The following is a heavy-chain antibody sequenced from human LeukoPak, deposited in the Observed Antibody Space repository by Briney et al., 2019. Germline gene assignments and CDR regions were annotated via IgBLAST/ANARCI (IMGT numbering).Heavy chain of an antibody. J-gene: IGHJ5*02. CDR2: TYYRSKWYN. CDR3: AKGDTAMVKWDWFDP. D-gene: IGHD5-18*01. CDR1: GDSVSSNSAA. V-gene: IGHV6-1*01. Sequence: SQTLSLTCAISGDSVSSNSAAWNWIRQSPSRGLEWLGRTYYRSKWYNDYAVSVKSRITISPDTSKNQFSLQLNSVTPEDTAVYYCAKGDTAMVKWDWFDPWGQGTLVTVSS.